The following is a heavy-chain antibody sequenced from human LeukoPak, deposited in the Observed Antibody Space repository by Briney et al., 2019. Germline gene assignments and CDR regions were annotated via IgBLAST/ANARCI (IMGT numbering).Heavy chain of an antibody. CDR2: FDPEDGET. D-gene: IGHD4-17*01. Sequence: ASVTVSCTVSGYTLTELSMHWVRQAPGKGLEWMGGFDPEDGETIYAQKFQGRVTMTEDTSTDTAYMELSSLRSEDTAVYYCARDPDYGDYLAPSWGQGTLVTVSS. J-gene: IGHJ5*02. V-gene: IGHV1-24*01. CDR3: ARDPDYGDYLAPS. CDR1: GYTLTELS.